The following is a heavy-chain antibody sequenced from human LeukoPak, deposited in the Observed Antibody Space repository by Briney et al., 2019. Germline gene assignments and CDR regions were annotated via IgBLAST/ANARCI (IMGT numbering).Heavy chain of an antibody. CDR3: ARGFRGRRYCSSTSCYQYYYYYMDV. Sequence: ASVKVSCKASGYTFTSYDINWVRQATGQGLEWMGWMNPNSGNTGYAQKFQGRVTITRNTSISTAYMELSSLRSEDTAVYYCARGFRGRRYCSSTSCYQYYYYYMDVWGKGTTVTVSS. CDR2: MNPNSGNT. J-gene: IGHJ6*03. V-gene: IGHV1-8*03. D-gene: IGHD2-2*01. CDR1: GYTFTSYD.